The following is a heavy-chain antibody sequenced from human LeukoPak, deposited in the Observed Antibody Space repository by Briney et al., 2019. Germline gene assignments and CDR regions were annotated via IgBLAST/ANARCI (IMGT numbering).Heavy chain of an antibody. Sequence: GASVKVSCKASGYTFTSQFMNWVRQTPGQGLEWMGIINPYGGSTSYAQKFQGRVTMTRDTSTSTVYMEVSSLRSEDSAVYYCARSMSHGGHFDYWGQGTLVTVSS. CDR2: INPYGGST. CDR3: ARSMSHGGHFDY. D-gene: IGHD3-16*01. V-gene: IGHV1-46*01. CDR1: GYTFTSQF. J-gene: IGHJ4*02.